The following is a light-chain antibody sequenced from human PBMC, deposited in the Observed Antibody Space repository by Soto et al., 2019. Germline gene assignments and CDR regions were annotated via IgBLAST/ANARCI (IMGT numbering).Light chain of an antibody. CDR1: SSDVGGYNY. Sequence: QSALTQPPSASGSPGQSVTISCTGTSSDVGGYNYVSWYQQHPGKAPKLMIYEVNKRPSGVPDRFSGSKSGNTASLTVSGRQAEDEGDYYCSSHAGSKRVFGTGTKVTVL. J-gene: IGLJ1*01. CDR3: SSHAGSKRV. CDR2: EVN. V-gene: IGLV2-8*01.